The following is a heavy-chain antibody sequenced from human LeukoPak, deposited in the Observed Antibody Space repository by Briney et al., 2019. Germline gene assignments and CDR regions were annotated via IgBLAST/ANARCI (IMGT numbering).Heavy chain of an antibody. D-gene: IGHD3-10*01. CDR1: GFTFSTYA. Sequence: GGSLRLSCAASGFTFSTYAKNWVRQAPGKGLEWVSGISGSSASTYYADSVKGRFTISRDNSKNTLYVQMNSLRAEDTAVYYCAVGSYYFDYWGQGTLVTVSS. J-gene: IGHJ4*02. CDR3: AVGSYYFDY. CDR2: ISGSSAST. V-gene: IGHV3-23*01.